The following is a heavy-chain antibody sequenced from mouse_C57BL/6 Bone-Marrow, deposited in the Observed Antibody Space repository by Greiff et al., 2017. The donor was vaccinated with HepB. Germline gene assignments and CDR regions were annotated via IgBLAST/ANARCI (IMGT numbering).Heavy chain of an antibody. CDR2: IYPGDGDT. J-gene: IGHJ2*01. Sequence: VKLQESGPELVKPGASVKISCKASGYAFSSSWMNWVKQRPGKGLEWIGRIYPGDGDTNYNGKFKGKATLTADKSSSTAYMQLSSLTSEDSAVYFCARCVTTVVADYFDYWGQGTTLTVSS. D-gene: IGHD1-1*01. CDR1: GYAFSSSW. CDR3: ARCVTTVVADYFDY. V-gene: IGHV1-82*01.